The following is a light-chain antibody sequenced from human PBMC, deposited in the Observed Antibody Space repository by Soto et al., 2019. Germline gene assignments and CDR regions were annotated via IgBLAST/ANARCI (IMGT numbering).Light chain of an antibody. CDR3: VTWDSSLTAWV. V-gene: IGLV1-51*01. Sequence: QSALTQPRSVSGSPGQSVTISCTGSSSDVGGYNSVSWYQQLPGTAPKLLIYDNSKRPSGIPDRFSGSKSGTSATLGITGLQTGDEADYYCVTWDSSLTAWVFGGGTKLTVL. J-gene: IGLJ3*02. CDR1: SSDVGGYNS. CDR2: DNS.